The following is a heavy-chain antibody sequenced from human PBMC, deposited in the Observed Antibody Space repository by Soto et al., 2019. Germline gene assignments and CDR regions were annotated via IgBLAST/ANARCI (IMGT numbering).Heavy chain of an antibody. V-gene: IGHV4-39*07. D-gene: IGHD3-10*01. J-gene: IGHJ5*02. CDR2: IYYSGST. CDR1: GGSISSSSYY. Sequence: SETLSLTCTVSGGSISSSSYYWGWIRQPPGKGLEWIGSIYYSGSTYYNPSLKSRVTISVDTSKNQFSLKLSSVTAADTAVYYCARVWFGELLGNWFDPWGQGTLVTVSS. CDR3: ARVWFGELLGNWFDP.